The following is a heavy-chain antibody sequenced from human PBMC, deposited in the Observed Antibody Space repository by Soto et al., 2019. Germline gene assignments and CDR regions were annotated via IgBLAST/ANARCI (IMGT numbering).Heavy chain of an antibody. Sequence: PSETLSLPCTVSGGSITSGDYYWSWIRQPPGKGLEGIAYIYYNGNIYSNPSLKSRLTMSRDTSKNQFSLKLDSVTATDTAGYYCARAKGGDWFEGTAFDSWGQGTLVTVSS. D-gene: IGHD3-10*01. CDR3: ARAKGGDWFEGTAFDS. V-gene: IGHV4-30-4*01. CDR1: GGSITSGDYY. J-gene: IGHJ4*02. CDR2: IYYNGNI.